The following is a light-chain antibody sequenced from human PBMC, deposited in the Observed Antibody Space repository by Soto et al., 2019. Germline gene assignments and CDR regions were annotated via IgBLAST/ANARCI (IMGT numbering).Light chain of an antibody. Sequence: QSVLTQPPSASGSPGQSVTISCTGTSSDVGGYNYDSWYQQHPGKVPKLMIYEVNKRPSGVPDRFSGSKSGNTASLTVSGLQAEDEADYYCTSYAGGNNVFGTGTTLTVL. CDR1: SSDVGGYNY. CDR2: EVN. V-gene: IGLV2-8*01. J-gene: IGLJ1*01. CDR3: TSYAGGNNV.